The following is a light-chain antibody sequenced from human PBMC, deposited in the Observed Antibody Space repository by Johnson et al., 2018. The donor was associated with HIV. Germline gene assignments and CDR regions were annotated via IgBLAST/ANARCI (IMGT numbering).Light chain of an antibody. CDR2: DNN. J-gene: IGLJ1*01. CDR1: SSNIGNHY. CDR3: GTWDSSLSTYV. Sequence: QSVLTQPPSVSAAPGQKVTISCSGTSSNIGNHYVSWYQLLPGTAPKLLIYDNNQRPSGIPDRFSVSKSGTSAILGITGLQTGDEADYYCGTWDSSLSTYVFGSGTKVTVL. V-gene: IGLV1-51*01.